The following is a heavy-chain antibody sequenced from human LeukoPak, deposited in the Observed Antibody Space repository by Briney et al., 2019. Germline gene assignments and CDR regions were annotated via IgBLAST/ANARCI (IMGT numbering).Heavy chain of an antibody. CDR2: VYNSG. D-gene: IGHD3-16*01. V-gene: IGHV4-59*08. CDR1: GGSFSGYY. CDR3: ARLKLGAYFDL. Sequence: SSETLSLTCAVYGGSFSGYYWSWIRQSPGKGLEWVGYVYNSGKNPSLKSRVTILLDTSKNQCSLKLTSVSAADTAVYYCARLKLGAYFDLWGRGTLVTVSS. J-gene: IGHJ2*01.